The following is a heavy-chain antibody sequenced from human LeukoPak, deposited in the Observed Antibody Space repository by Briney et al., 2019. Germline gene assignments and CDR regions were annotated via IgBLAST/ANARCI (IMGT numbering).Heavy chain of an antibody. V-gene: IGHV3-23*01. CDR3: AKSKVVAATMGRFDY. Sequence: GGSLRFSCAASGFTFSSYAMNWVRQAPGQGLEWVSTLSGSDGSTYYAASVKGRFTISRDNSKNTLYLQMNSLRAEDTAVYYCAKSKVVAATMGRFDYWGQGTLVTVSS. CDR2: LSGSDGST. J-gene: IGHJ4*02. CDR1: GFTFSSYA. D-gene: IGHD2-15*01.